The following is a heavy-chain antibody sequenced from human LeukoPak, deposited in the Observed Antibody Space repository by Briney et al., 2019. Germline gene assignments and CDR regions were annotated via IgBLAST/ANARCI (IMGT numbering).Heavy chain of an antibody. J-gene: IGHJ4*02. CDR3: AKSGGYGLIDY. Sequence: SETLSLTCTVSGASVSGSAYYWGWIRQPPGKGLEWIGNIYYSGSTYYNESLESRVTISIDTSKNQFSLKLNSVTAADTAMYYCAKSGGYGLIDYWGQGTLVTVAS. D-gene: IGHD1-26*01. V-gene: IGHV4-39*01. CDR1: GASVSGSAYY. CDR2: IYYSGST.